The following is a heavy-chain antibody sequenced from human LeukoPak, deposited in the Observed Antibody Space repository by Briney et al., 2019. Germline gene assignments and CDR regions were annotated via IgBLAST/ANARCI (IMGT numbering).Heavy chain of an antibody. V-gene: IGHV3-23*01. CDR1: GFTFSDYG. J-gene: IGHJ5*02. D-gene: IGHD1-7*01. CDR3: AKDRGGNYFGP. Sequence: PGGTLRLSCAASGFTFSDYGMTWVRQAPGMGLEWVSGISGSGGSTFYADSVKGRFTISRDNSKNTLYLQMNSLRAGDTAVYYCAKDRGGNYFGPWGQGTLVTVSS. CDR2: ISGSGGST.